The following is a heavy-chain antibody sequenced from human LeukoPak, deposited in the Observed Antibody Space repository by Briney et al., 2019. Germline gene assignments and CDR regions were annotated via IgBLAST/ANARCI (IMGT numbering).Heavy chain of an antibody. Sequence: SETLSLTCAVYGGSFSGYYWSWIRQPPGKGLEWIGEINHSGSTNNNPSLKSRVTISVDTSKNQSSRKLSSVTAADTAVYYCARDATFEYSSSSWYFDYWGQGTLVTVSS. CDR2: INHSGST. V-gene: IGHV4-34*01. CDR1: GGSFSGYY. CDR3: ARDATFEYSSSSWYFDY. J-gene: IGHJ4*02. D-gene: IGHD6-6*01.